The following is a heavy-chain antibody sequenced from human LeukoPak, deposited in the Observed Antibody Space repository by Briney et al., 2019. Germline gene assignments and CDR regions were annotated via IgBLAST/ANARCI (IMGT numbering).Heavy chain of an antibody. CDR1: GGTFSSYA. CDR3: ARESLYGSGMVDY. Sequence: GASVKVSCKASGGTFSSYAISWVRQAPGQGLEWMGRIIPIFGTANYAQRFQGRVTITTDESTSTAYMELSSLRSEDTAVYYCARESLYGSGMVDYWGQGTLVTVSS. CDR2: IIPIFGTA. V-gene: IGHV1-69*05. J-gene: IGHJ4*02. D-gene: IGHD3-10*01.